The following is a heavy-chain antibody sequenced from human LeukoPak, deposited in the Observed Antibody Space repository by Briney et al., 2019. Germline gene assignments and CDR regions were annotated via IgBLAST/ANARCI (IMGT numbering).Heavy chain of an antibody. V-gene: IGHV3-7*01. CDR3: ARVHSGSYQYYYYYYMDV. CDR1: GFTFSNYW. Sequence: PGGSLRLSCAASGFTFSNYWMSWVRQAPGKGLGWVANIKQDGSEKYYVDSVKGRFTISRDNANNSLYLQMNSLRAEDTAVYYCARVHSGSYQYYYYYYMDVWGKGTTVTVSS. CDR2: IKQDGSEK. J-gene: IGHJ6*03. D-gene: IGHD1-26*01.